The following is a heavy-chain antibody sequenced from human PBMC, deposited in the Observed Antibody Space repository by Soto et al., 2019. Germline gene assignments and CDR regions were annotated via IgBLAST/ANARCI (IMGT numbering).Heavy chain of an antibody. V-gene: IGHV4-59*01. CDR1: GGSISSYY. J-gene: IGHJ4*02. D-gene: IGHD5-12*01. CDR3: ARESGYERYFDY. CDR2: IYYSGRT. Sequence: PSETLSLTCTVSGGSISSYYWSWIRQPPGKGLEWIGYIYYSGRTNYNPSLKSRVTISVDTSKNQFSLKLSSVTAADTAVYYCARESGYERYFDYWGLGTLVTVSS.